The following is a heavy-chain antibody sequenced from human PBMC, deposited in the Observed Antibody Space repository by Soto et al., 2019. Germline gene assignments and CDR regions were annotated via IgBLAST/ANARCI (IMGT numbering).Heavy chain of an antibody. CDR3: ARATGADKEDY. V-gene: IGHV3-7*04. J-gene: IGHJ4*02. Sequence: EVQLVESGGGLVQPGGSLRLSCSASGFIFSSYWMSWLRQAPGKGLEWVASMNEYGSERYYVDSVTGRFTISRDNAKNSLSLQMNRLRAEDTAVYYCARATGADKEDYWGQGALGTVSS. CDR2: MNEYGSER. D-gene: IGHD3-10*01. CDR1: GFIFSSYW.